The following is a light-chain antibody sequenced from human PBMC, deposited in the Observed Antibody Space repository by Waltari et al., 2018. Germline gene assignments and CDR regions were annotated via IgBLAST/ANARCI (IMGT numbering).Light chain of an antibody. CDR1: SSNIGTNG. J-gene: IGLJ3*02. CDR3: ATWDDSLKAWV. Sequence: QSVLTQPPSASATPGQRVTISCSGSSSNIGTNGVNWYQHLPGTAPKLPIYSNDQRPAGVPARIAGSKSGTSASLAITGLQSDDEADFYCATWDDSLKAWVFGGGTKLTVL. CDR2: SND. V-gene: IGLV1-44*01.